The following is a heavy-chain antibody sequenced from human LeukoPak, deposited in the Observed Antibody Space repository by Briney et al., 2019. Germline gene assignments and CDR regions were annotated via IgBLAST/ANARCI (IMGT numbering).Heavy chain of an antibody. D-gene: IGHD4/OR15-4a*01. CDR2: ISPYNGNT. J-gene: IGHJ4*02. Sequence: EASVTVSCKASNYNFNSYGISWVRQAPGQGLEWMGWISPYNGNTNYAQKVHDRFTMTADTSTNTVYMELRSLRSDDTAMYYCARKDYLMGFADYWGQGTLVTVSS. CDR1: NYNFNSYG. CDR3: ARKDYLMGFADY. V-gene: IGHV1-18*01.